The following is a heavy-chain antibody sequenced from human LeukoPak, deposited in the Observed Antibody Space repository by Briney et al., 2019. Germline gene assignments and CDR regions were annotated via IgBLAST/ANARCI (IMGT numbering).Heavy chain of an antibody. Sequence: GASVKVSCKVSGYTLTELSMHWVRQAPGKGLEWMGGFDPEDGETIYAQKFQGRVTMTRNTFISTAYMELSSLRSEDTAVYYCVRTGGYWGQGTLVTVSS. D-gene: IGHD1-1*01. V-gene: IGHV1-24*01. J-gene: IGHJ4*02. CDR3: VRTGGY. CDR1: GYTLTELS. CDR2: FDPEDGET.